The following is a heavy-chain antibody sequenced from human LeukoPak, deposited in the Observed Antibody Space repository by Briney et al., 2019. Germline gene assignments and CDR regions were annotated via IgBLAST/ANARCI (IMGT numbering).Heavy chain of an antibody. Sequence: GGSLRLSCAASGFTFSSYAMSWVRQAPGKGLEWVSAISGSGGSTYYADSVKGRFTISRDNSKNTLYLQMNSLRAEDTAVYYCAKVGYYYDSSGYLFDYWGQGTLVNVSS. D-gene: IGHD3-22*01. CDR3: AKVGYYYDSSGYLFDY. CDR2: ISGSGGST. CDR1: GFTFSSYA. V-gene: IGHV3-23*01. J-gene: IGHJ4*02.